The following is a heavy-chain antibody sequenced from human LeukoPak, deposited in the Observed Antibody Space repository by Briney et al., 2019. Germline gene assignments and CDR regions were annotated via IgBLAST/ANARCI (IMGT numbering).Heavy chain of an antibody. CDR1: GFTFSSYT. D-gene: IGHD5-18*01. CDR2: INSDGSST. V-gene: IGHV3-74*01. J-gene: IGHJ2*01. CDR3: ALGGYSYGTRWYFDL. Sequence: GGSLRLSCAASGFTFSSYTMHWVRQAPGKGLVWVSRINSDGSSTSYADSVKGRFTISRDNAKNTLYLQMNSLRAEDTAVYYCALGGYSYGTRWYFDLWGRGTLVTVSS.